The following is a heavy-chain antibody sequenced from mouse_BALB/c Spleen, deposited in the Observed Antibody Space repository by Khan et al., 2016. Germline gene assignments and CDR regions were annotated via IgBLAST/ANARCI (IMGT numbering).Heavy chain of an antibody. CDR1: GYTFTSYW. J-gene: IGHJ4*01. D-gene: IGHD2-4*01. V-gene: IGHV1S81*02. Sequence: QVQLQQPGAELVKPGASVKLSCKASGYTFTSYWMHWVKQRPGQGLEWIGEINPSNGRTNYNEKFKSKATLTVDKSSSTAYMHLSSLTSEDSAVYYCARSDYDYDVGAMDYWGQGTSVTVSS. CDR3: ARSDYDYDVGAMDY. CDR2: INPSNGRT.